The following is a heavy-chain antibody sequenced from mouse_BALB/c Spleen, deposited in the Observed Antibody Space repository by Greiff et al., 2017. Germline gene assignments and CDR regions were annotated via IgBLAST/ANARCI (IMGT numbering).Heavy chain of an antibody. Sequence: EVKLMESGGGLVQPGGSLRLSCATSGFTFTDYYMSWVRQPPGKALEWLGFIRNKANGYTTEYSASVKGRFTISRDNSQSILYLQMNTLRAEDSATYYCARDAIYYFDYWGQGTTLTVSS. CDR3: ARDAIYYFDY. CDR2: IRNKANGYTT. CDR1: GFTFTDYY. J-gene: IGHJ2*01. V-gene: IGHV7-3*02.